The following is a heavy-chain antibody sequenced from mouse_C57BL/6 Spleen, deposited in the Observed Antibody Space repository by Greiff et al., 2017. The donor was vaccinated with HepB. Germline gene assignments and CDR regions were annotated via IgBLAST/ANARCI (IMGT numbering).Heavy chain of an antibody. Sequence: EVQLQQSGPVLVKPGASVKMSCTASGYTFTDYYMNWVKQSHGKSLEWIGVINPYNGGTSYNQKFKGKATLTVDKSSSTAYMELNSLTSEDSAVYYCARENDYDGYFDYWGQGTTLTVSS. J-gene: IGHJ2*01. V-gene: IGHV1-19*01. CDR3: ARENDYDGYFDY. CDR1: GYTFTDYY. D-gene: IGHD2-4*01. CDR2: INPYNGGT.